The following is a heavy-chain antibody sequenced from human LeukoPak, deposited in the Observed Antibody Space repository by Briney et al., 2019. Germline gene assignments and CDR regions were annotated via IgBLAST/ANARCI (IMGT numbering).Heavy chain of an antibody. V-gene: IGHV3-7*01. CDR3: ARDTLYYYDGSGYDY. J-gene: IGHJ4*02. CDR1: GFTFSSYW. Sequence: PGGSLRLSCAASGFTFSSYWMSWVRQAPGKGLEWVANIKQDGSEKYYVDSVKGRFTISRDNAKNSLYLQMNSLRAEDTAVYYCARDTLYYYDGSGYDYWGQGTLVTVSS. D-gene: IGHD3-22*01. CDR2: IKQDGSEK.